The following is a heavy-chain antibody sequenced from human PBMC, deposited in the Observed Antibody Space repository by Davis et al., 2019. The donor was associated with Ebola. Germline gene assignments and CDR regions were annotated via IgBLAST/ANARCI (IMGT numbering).Heavy chain of an antibody. CDR3: ARDLGLDFAVVTYFDY. V-gene: IGHV3-7*01. CDR1: GFTFNNYW. D-gene: IGHD3-3*01. J-gene: IGHJ4*01. Sequence: GESLKISCAASGFTFNNYWMSWVRQVPGRGLEGVANIQQDGGDKHYLESVKGRFTISRDNTKDLVFLELSSLRVEDTGVYYCARDLGLDFAVVTYFDYWGHGAPVTVSS. CDR2: IQQDGGDK.